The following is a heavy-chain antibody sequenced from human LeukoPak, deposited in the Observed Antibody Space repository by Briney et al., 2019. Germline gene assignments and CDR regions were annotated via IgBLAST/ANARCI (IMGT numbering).Heavy chain of an antibody. Sequence: GGSLRLSCAASGFTFSNYWMSWVRQAPGKGLEWVANIKQDGSEKYYADSVKGRFTISRDNAKSSLYLQLNSLRVEDTAVYHCASTQTFDYWGQGTLVTVSP. CDR3: ASTQTFDY. CDR1: GFTFSNYW. CDR2: IKQDGSEK. J-gene: IGHJ4*02. V-gene: IGHV3-7*05.